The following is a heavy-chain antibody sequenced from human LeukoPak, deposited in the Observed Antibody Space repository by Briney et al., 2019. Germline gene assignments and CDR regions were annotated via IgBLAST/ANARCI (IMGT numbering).Heavy chain of an antibody. J-gene: IGHJ4*02. CDR3: AKSPDSSGYSTYFDY. V-gene: IGHV3-9*01. Sequence: GGSLRLSCAASGFTFDDYAMHWVRQAPGKGLEWVSGISWNSGSIGYADSVKGRFTISRDNAKNSLYLQMNSLRAEDTALYYCAKSPDSSGYSTYFDYWGQGTLVTVSS. D-gene: IGHD3-22*01. CDR2: ISWNSGSI. CDR1: GFTFDDYA.